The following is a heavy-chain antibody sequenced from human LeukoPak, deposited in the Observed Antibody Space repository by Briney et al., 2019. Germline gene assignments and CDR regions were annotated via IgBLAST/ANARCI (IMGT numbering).Heavy chain of an antibody. J-gene: IGHJ4*02. CDR2: ISGSGGST. V-gene: IGHV3-23*01. CDR3: AKYPSPYSSSWYGSYYFDY. D-gene: IGHD6-13*01. Sequence: GGSLRLSCEASGFTFSSYGMSWVRQAPGKGLEWVSAISGSGGSTYYADSVKGRFTISRDNSKNTLYLQMNSLRAEDTAVYYCAKYPSPYSSSWYGSYYFDYWGQGTLVTVSS. CDR1: GFTFSSYG.